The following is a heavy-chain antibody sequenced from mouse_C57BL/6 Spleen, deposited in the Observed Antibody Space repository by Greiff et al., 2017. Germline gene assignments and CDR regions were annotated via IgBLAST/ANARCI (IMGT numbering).Heavy chain of an antibody. CDR1: GYTFTSYW. CDR2: IDPSDSET. CDR3: ARVITTVGGAMDY. D-gene: IGHD1-1*01. Sequence: QVQLQQPGAELVRPGSSVKLSCKASGYTFTSYWMHWVKQRPIQGLEWIGNIDPSDSETHYNQKFKDQVTLTVDQSYSTAYMQLNSLTFEDSAVDYCARVITTVGGAMDYWGQGTSVTVSS. V-gene: IGHV1-52*01. J-gene: IGHJ4*01.